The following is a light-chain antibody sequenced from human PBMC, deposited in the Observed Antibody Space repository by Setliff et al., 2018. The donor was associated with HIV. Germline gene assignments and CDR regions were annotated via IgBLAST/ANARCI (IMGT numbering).Light chain of an antibody. CDR2: DDN. J-gene: IGLJ1*01. CDR3: QVWDSSSDHHV. Sequence: SYELTQPPSVSVAPGKTARITCGGNNIGSKSVHWYQQKPGQAPVLVVYDDNDRPSGIPERFSGSNSGNTATLTISRVEAGDEADYYCQVWDSSSDHHVFGTGTKGTVL. V-gene: IGLV3-21*03. CDR1: NIGSKS.